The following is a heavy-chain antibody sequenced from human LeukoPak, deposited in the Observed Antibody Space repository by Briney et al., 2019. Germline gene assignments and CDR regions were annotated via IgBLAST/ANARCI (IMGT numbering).Heavy chain of an antibody. CDR1: GFTVSTYD. D-gene: IGHD3-3*01. V-gene: IGHV3-48*01. Sequence: GGSLRLSCAASGFTVSTYDMHWARQAPGEGQQWIAYFGISGTIYYADSVRGRFTISRDSAKNSLHLEMNSLRVDDTAIYYCAAYGFYPYWGQGTPVTVSS. CDR3: AAYGFYPY. CDR2: FGISGTI. J-gene: IGHJ4*02.